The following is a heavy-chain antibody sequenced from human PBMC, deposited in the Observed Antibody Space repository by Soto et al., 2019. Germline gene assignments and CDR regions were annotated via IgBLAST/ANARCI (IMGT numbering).Heavy chain of an antibody. CDR3: ARDLVDTAMGYYYGMDV. CDR2: IIPIFGTA. Sequence: QVQLVQSGAEVKKPGSSVKVSCKASGGTFSSYAISWVRQAPGQGLEWMGGIIPIFGTANYAQKFQGRVTITADESTSTAYMELSSLRSEGTAVYYCARDLVDTAMGYYYGMDVWGQGTTVTVSS. CDR1: GGTFSSYA. D-gene: IGHD5-18*01. V-gene: IGHV1-69*01. J-gene: IGHJ6*02.